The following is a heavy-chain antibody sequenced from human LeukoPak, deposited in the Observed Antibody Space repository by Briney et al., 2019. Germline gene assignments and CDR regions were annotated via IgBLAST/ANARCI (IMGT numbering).Heavy chain of an antibody. CDR1: GYTFTGYY. Sequence: ASVKVPCKASGYTFTGYYMHWVRQAPGQGLEWMGWINPNSGGTNYAQKFQGRVTITRITSISTAYMEMSSLRSDDTAVYYCVRGAKCSGADCDSTKEYVYYFDYWGQGTLVTVSS. D-gene: IGHD6-25*01. J-gene: IGHJ4*02. V-gene: IGHV1-2*02. CDR3: VRGAKCSGADCDSTKEYVYYFDY. CDR2: INPNSGGT.